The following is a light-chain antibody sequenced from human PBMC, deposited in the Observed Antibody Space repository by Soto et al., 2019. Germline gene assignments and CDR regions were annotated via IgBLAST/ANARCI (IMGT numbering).Light chain of an antibody. CDR2: EVS. J-gene: IGLJ2*01. Sequence: QSALTQPASVSGSPGQSITISCTGTSSDVGGYNYVSWYQQHPGKVPNLIIYEVSNRPSGVSNRFSASKSGNTASLTISGLQAEDEADYYCSSYTSTSTLIFGGGTKLTVL. CDR3: SSYTSTSTLI. V-gene: IGLV2-14*01. CDR1: SSDVGGYNY.